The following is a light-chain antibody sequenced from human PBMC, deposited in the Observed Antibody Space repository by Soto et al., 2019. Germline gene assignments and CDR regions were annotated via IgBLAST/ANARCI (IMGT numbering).Light chain of an antibody. CDR3: AAWDDSLNGVV. V-gene: IGLV1-44*01. Sequence: QSVLTQPPSASGTPGQRVTISRSGSSSNIGSNIVNWYQQFPGTAPKLLIYTNNQRPSGVPDRFSGSKSGTSASLAISGLQSEDEADYYCAAWDDSLNGVVFGGGTKLTVL. J-gene: IGLJ2*01. CDR2: TNN. CDR1: SSNIGSNI.